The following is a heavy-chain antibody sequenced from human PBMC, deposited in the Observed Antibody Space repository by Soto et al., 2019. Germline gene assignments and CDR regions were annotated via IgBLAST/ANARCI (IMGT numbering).Heavy chain of an antibody. V-gene: IGHV3-74*01. CDR1: EFTFSSYW. J-gene: IGHJ6*02. CDR2: LNEDGSFT. D-gene: IGHD3-10*01. Sequence: EVQLVESGGGLVRPGGSLRLSCVASEFTFSSYWMHWVRQVPGKGLVWVSRLNEDGSFTTYADSVKGRFPISRDNAKKTLYLQMNSLRAEDTAVYYCARDLSGRADVWGQGTTVTVSS. CDR3: ARDLSGRADV.